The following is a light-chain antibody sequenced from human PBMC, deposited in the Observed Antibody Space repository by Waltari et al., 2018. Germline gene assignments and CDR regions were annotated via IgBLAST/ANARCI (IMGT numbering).Light chain of an antibody. CDR2: GAS. CDR3: QQYDSSPLT. CDR1: QTVRTTY. Sequence: EIVLTQSPGTLSLSPGERANLSCRASQTVRTTYLAWYQQKPGQAPTLLIYGASSRATGIPDRFSGSGTASDFSLTISSPEPEDLAVYYWQQYDSSPLTVGGGTRVEIK. J-gene: IGKJ4*01. V-gene: IGKV3-20*01.